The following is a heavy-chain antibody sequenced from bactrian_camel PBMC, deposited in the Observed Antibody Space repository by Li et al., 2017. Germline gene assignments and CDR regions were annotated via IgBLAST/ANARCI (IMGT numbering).Heavy chain of an antibody. Sequence: VQLVESGGGSVAAGESLRLSCVASANVYCMGWFRQVPGKGREGVASISTGGAFTYYSNSVKGRFTISRDNAKSTVYLQMDRLKSEDTAMYYCAKTHGATIGQGTQVTVS. V-gene: IGHV3S1*01. CDR1: ANVYC. CDR2: ISTGGAFT. J-gene: IGHJ4*01. D-gene: IGHD4*01.